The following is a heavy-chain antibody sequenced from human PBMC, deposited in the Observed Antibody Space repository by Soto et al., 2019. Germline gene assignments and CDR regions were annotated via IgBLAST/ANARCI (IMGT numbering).Heavy chain of an antibody. J-gene: IGHJ4*02. CDR2: ISWNSGNI. Sequence: PGGSLRLSCAASGFTFDDYAMHWVRQAPGKGLEWVSGISWNSGNIGYADSVKGRFTISRDNAKNSLYLQMNSLRAEDTALYYCAKDITYSGSSGFDYWGRRTLVTVSS. D-gene: IGHD6-6*01. V-gene: IGHV3-9*01. CDR1: GFTFDDYA. CDR3: AKDITYSGSSGFDY.